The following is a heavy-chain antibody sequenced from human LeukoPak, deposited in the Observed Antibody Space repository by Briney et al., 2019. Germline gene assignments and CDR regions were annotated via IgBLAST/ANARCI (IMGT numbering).Heavy chain of an antibody. V-gene: IGHV3-33*01. CDR1: GFTFSSYG. Sequence: GGSLRLSCAASGFTFSSYGMHWVRQAPGKGLEWVAVIWYDGSNEYYADSVKGRFTISRDNSKNTLYLQMNSPRAEDTAVYYCARTGYSSGWYGDYWGQGTLVTVSS. J-gene: IGHJ4*02. CDR2: IWYDGSNE. CDR3: ARTGYSSGWYGDY. D-gene: IGHD6-19*01.